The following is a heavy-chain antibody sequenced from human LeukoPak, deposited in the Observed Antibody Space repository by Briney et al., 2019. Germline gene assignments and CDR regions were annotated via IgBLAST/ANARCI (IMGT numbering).Heavy chain of an antibody. Sequence: GGSLRLSCAASGFTFSSYWMNWVRQVPGKGLVWVSRIVSDGSNTNYADSVKGRFTISRDNAKNTLYLQMNSLRAEDTAVYYCARDPETLPDYWGQGTLVTVSS. D-gene: IGHD1-14*01. V-gene: IGHV3-74*01. CDR1: GFTFSSYW. J-gene: IGHJ4*02. CDR3: ARDPETLPDY. CDR2: IVSDGSNT.